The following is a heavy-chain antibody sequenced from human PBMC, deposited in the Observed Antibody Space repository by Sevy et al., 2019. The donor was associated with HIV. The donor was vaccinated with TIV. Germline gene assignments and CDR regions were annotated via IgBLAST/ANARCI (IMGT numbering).Heavy chain of an antibody. CDR2: ISGSGGST. CDR3: AKDRGSSKWYLDY. J-gene: IGHJ4*02. Sequence: GESLKISCAASGFTFSSYAMSWVRQAPGKGLEWVSAISGSGGSTYYAVSVKGRFTISRDNSKNTLYLQMNSLRAEDTAVYYCAKDRGSSKWYLDYWGQGTLVTVSS. CDR1: GFTFSSYA. V-gene: IGHV3-23*01. D-gene: IGHD6-6*01.